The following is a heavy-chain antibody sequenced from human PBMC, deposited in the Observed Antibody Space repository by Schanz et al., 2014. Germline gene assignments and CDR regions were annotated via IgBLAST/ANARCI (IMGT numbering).Heavy chain of an antibody. Sequence: QVHLVQSGAEVKKPGSSVKVSCKASGGTFSSDTFSWVRQAPGQGLEWMGRIIPILGIANYAQNFQGRVTITADRSTSTAYMDLRSLRSDDTAVYYCARDQSPYTNSSDVRYFDYWGQGSLVTVSS. D-gene: IGHD6-6*01. CDR1: GGTFSSDT. V-gene: IGHV1-69*08. J-gene: IGHJ4*02. CDR2: IIPILGIA. CDR3: ARDQSPYTNSSDVRYFDY.